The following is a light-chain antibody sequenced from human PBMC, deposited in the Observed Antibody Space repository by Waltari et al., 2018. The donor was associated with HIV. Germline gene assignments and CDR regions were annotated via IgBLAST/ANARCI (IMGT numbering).Light chain of an antibody. CDR1: SSHIGDFS. J-gene: IGLJ3*02. CDR2: ANN. Sequence: QSVLTQPLSASGTPGQRVTISCSGSSSHIGDFSVSWYQHLPGAAPNLLIYANNQRPAGVPDRFSGSRYGSSASLAISGLRSEDEAVYSCAVWDDSLRGGVFGGGTKLTVL. V-gene: IGLV1-47*01. CDR3: AVWDDSLRGGV.